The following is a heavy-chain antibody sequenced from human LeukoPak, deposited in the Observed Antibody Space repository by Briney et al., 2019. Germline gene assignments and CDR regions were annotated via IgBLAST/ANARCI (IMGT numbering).Heavy chain of an antibody. CDR1: GFTFGSYA. D-gene: IGHD4/OR15-4a*01. Sequence: PGGSLRLSCAASGFTFGSYAMSWVRQAPGKGLEWVSAISGSGGSTYYADSVKGRFTISRDNSKNTLYLQMNSLRAEDTAVYYCYSTMAPRYGMDVWGQGTTVTVSS. CDR2: ISGSGGST. J-gene: IGHJ6*02. V-gene: IGHV3-23*01. CDR3: YSTMAPRYGMDV.